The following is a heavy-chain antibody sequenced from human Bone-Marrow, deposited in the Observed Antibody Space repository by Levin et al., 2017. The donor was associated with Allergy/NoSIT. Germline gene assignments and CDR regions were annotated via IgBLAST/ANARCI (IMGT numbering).Heavy chain of an antibody. V-gene: IGHV3-11*01. Sequence: PGGSLRLSCAASGFTFSDYYMSWIRQAPGKGLEWVSYISGSGVNINYADSVKGRFTISRDNAKNSLYLQMNSLRVEDTAVYYCARPTVTAHPHWGQGTLVTVSS. D-gene: IGHD4-17*01. CDR2: ISGSGVNI. J-gene: IGHJ1*01. CDR1: GFTFSDYY. CDR3: ARPTVTAHPH.